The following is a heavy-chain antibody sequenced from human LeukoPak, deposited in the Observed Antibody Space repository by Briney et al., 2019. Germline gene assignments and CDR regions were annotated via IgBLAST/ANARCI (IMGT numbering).Heavy chain of an antibody. D-gene: IGHD6-13*01. V-gene: IGHV3-48*03. Sequence: GGSLRLSCAASGFTFSSYEMNWVRQAPGKGLEWVSYISSSGSTIYYADSVKGRFTISRDNAKNSLYLQMNSLRAEDTAVYYCARVVVAAAGTYYYYMDVWGKGTTVTVSS. CDR3: ARVVVAAAGTYYYYMDV. CDR1: GFTFSSYE. J-gene: IGHJ6*03. CDR2: ISSSGSTI.